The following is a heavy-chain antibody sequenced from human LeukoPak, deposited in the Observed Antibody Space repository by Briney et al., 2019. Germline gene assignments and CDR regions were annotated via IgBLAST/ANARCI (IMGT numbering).Heavy chain of an antibody. Sequence: GGSLRLSCAASGFTFSDYNMNWVRQAPGKGLEWVSYITDSGNTIHYADSVKGRFTISRDNAKDSLYLQMNSLRAEDTAVYYCARSIGLTGGGVDVWGQGTTVTVSS. J-gene: IGHJ6*02. D-gene: IGHD3-9*01. CDR3: ARSIGLTGGGVDV. CDR2: ITDSGNTI. V-gene: IGHV3-11*01. CDR1: GFTFSDYN.